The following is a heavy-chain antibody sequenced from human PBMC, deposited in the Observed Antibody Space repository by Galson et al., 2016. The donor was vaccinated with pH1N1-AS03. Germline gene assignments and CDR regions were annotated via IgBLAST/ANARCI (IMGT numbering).Heavy chain of an antibody. D-gene: IGHD3-3*01. CDR2: ISGNTLKK. Sequence: SLRLSCTASGFNFEKYAMHWVRQAPGKGLEWVSGISGNTLKKTYAASVKGRFTIYRDNAKNSLYLQMDSLRPEDTALYYCAKDMEEWRVDAFHVWGQGAMVIVSA. V-gene: IGHV3-9*01. CDR3: AKDMEEWRVDAFHV. CDR1: GFNFEKYA. J-gene: IGHJ3*01.